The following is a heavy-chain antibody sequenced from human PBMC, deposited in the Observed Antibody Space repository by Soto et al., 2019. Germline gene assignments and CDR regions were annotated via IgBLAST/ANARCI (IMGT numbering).Heavy chain of an antibody. D-gene: IGHD6-13*01. V-gene: IGHV4-4*07. CDR3: ARDEVYSSSSGTQYNWFDP. J-gene: IGHJ5*02. CDR1: GGSISSYY. Sequence: SETLSLTCTVSGGSISSYYWSWIRQPAGKGLEWIGRIYTSGSTNYNPSLKSRVTMSVDTSKNQFSLKMSSVTAADTAVYYCARDEVYSSSSGTQYNWFDPWGQGTLVT. CDR2: IYTSGST.